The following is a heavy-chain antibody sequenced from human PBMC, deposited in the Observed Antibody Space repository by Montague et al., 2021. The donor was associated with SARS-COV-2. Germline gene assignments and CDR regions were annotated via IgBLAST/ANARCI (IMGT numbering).Heavy chain of an antibody. CDR3: AREGPRKAFDI. CDR1: GFTFSSYA. J-gene: IGHJ3*02. CDR2: ISYDGSNK. V-gene: IGHV3-30*04. Sequence: SLSLSFSASGFTFSSYAMHWVRQAPGKGLEWVAVISYDGSNKYYADSVKGRFNISRDNSKNTLYLQMNSLRAEDTAVYYCAREGPRKAFDIWGQGTLVTVSS.